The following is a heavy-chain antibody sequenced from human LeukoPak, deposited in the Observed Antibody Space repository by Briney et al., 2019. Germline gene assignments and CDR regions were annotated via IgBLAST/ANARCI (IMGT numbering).Heavy chain of an antibody. V-gene: IGHV4-4*07. CDR3: ARDRGYCSGGSCYSGYYYYYMDV. CDR1: GGSISSYY. D-gene: IGHD2-15*01. Sequence: SETLSLTCTVSGGSISSYYGSWIRQPAGKGLEWIGRIYTSGSTNYNPSLKTRVTISVDKSKNQFSLKLSSVTAADTAVYYCARDRGYCSGGSCYSGYYYYYMDVWGKGTTVTVSS. CDR2: IYTSGST. J-gene: IGHJ6*03.